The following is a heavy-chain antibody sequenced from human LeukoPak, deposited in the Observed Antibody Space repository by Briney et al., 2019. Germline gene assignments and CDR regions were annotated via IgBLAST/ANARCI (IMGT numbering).Heavy chain of an antibody. CDR2: IYYSGST. Sequence: SSETLSLTCTVSGGSISSYYWSWIRQPPGKGLEWIGYIYYSGSTNYNPSLKSRVTISVDTSKNQFSLKLSSVTAADTAVYYCARVQLYVWGSYREYYFDYWGQGTLVTVPS. CDR1: GGSISSYY. CDR3: ARVQLYVWGSYREYYFDY. V-gene: IGHV4-59*01. D-gene: IGHD3-16*02. J-gene: IGHJ4*02.